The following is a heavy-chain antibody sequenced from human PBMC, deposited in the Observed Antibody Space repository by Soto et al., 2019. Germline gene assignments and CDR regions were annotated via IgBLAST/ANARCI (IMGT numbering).Heavy chain of an antibody. CDR2: IYYSGST. Sequence: SETLSLTCTVSGGSITSDNYYWTWIRQHPGKGLEWIGYIYYSGSTYYNPSLKSRVTISVDTSKNQFSLKLTSVTAADTAVYYCARAPRGNYGYPSYFDYWGQGTLVTVSS. J-gene: IGHJ4*02. V-gene: IGHV4-31*03. D-gene: IGHD3-10*01. CDR3: ARAPRGNYGYPSYFDY. CDR1: GGSITSDNYY.